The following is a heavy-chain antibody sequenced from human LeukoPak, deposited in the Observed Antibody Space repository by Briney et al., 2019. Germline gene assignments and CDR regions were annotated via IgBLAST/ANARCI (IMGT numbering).Heavy chain of an antibody. CDR3: ARHIGGCYSCGFDY. D-gene: IGHD2-21*02. J-gene: IGHJ4*02. CDR1: GGSISSSSYY. Sequence: PSETLSLTCTVSGGSISSSSYYWGWIRQPPGKGLGWIGSMHYSGTTYYNSSLKSRVTKYVDTSKNQFSLMLSSVTAADTAVYYCARHIGGCYSCGFDYWGQGILVTVSS. V-gene: IGHV4-39*01. CDR2: MHYSGTT.